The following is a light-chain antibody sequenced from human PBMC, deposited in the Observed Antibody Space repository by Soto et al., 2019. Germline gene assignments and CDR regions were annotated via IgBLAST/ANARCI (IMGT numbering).Light chain of an antibody. V-gene: IGKV3-15*01. Sequence: IVMTQSPATLSVSPGERATLSCRASQNIYSNIAWYQQRPGQAPRLLIYRASTRAPGVPARFSGSGSGTEFTLTISSLQSEDFAVYSCLQYHNLWAFGRGTKVDIK. J-gene: IGKJ1*01. CDR1: QNIYSN. CDR2: RAS. CDR3: LQYHNLWA.